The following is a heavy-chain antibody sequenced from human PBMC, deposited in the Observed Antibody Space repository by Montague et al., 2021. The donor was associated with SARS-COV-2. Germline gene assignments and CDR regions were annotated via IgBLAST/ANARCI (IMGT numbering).Heavy chain of an antibody. V-gene: IGHV3-33*01. CDR1: GFTFSSYG. D-gene: IGHD6-19*01. CDR3: ARDLGAVAGGYYYYYYGMDV. J-gene: IGHJ6*02. CDR2: IWYDGSNK. Sequence: SLRLSCAASGFTFSSYGMHWVRQAPGKGLEWEAIIWYDGSNKYYADSVKGRFAISRDNSKNTLYLQMNSLRAEDTAVYYCARDLGAVAGGYYYYYYGMDVWGQGTTVTVSS.